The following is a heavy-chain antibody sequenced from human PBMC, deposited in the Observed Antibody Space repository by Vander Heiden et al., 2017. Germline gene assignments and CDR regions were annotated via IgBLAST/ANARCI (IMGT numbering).Heavy chain of an antibody. D-gene: IGHD3-10*01. CDR3: AAGEGVMDV. CDR1: GGSISSYY. Sequence: QVQLQESGPGLVKPSETLSLTCTVSGGSISSYYWSWIRQPPGKGLEWIGYIDNRGSHNYNPPLTSRVTISVDTSKNQFSLKLSSVAAADTAVYYCAAGEGVMDVWGQGTTVTVSS. V-gene: IGHV4-59*08. CDR2: IDNRGSH. J-gene: IGHJ6*02.